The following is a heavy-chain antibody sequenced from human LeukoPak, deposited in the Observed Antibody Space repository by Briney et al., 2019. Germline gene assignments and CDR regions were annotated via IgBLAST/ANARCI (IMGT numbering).Heavy chain of an antibody. CDR3: AGGIGSGFYILNDY. D-gene: IGHD3-22*01. CDR1: GGTFSSYA. CDR2: IIPILGIA. V-gene: IGHV1-69*04. Sequence: ASVMVSCKASGGTFSSYAISWVRQAPGQGLEWMGRIIPILGIANYAQKFQGRVTITADKSTSTAYMELSSLRSEDTAVYYCAGGIGSGFYILNDYWGRGTLVTVSS. J-gene: IGHJ4*02.